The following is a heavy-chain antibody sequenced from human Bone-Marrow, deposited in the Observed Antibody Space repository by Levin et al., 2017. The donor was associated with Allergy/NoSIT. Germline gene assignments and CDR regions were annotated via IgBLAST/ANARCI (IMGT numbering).Heavy chain of an antibody. Sequence: GGSLRLSCEASGYNFSTYWIGWVRQLPGKGLDWMGIIYPGDSETRYSPSFQGHVTISADKSIGIAYLQWSGLKAADTAIYYCARSVPVNPEAFHIWGQGTVVTVSS. CDR1: GYNFSTYW. V-gene: IGHV5-51*01. CDR3: ARSVPVNPEAFHI. CDR2: IYPGDSET. D-gene: IGHD2-2*01. J-gene: IGHJ3*02.